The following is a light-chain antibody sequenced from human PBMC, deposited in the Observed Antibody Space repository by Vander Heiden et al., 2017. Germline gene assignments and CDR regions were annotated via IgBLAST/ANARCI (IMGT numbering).Light chain of an antibody. CDR1: SSDVGSYNL. J-gene: IGLJ1*01. CDR2: EGS. V-gene: IGLV2-23*01. CDR3: CSYATSSTYV. Sequence: QSALTQPASVSGSPGQSITISGTGTSSDVGSYNLVSWYQQHPGKATKLMIYEGSKRPSGVSNRFSGSKSGNTASLTISGLQAEDDADYYCCSYATSSTYVFGTGTKVTVL.